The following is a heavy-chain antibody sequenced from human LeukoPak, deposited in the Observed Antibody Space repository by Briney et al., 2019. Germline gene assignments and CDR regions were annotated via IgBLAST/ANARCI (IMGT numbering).Heavy chain of an antibody. J-gene: IGHJ4*02. Sequence: GGSLRLSCAASAFTFSDCSMNWVRQAPGKGLEWVSYISGRSSTIYHADSVKGRFTISRDNAKNSMYLQMNSLRAEDTAVYYCARDRIKSGSYYFDYWGQGTLVTVSS. CDR1: AFTFSDCS. CDR3: ARDRIKSGSYYFDY. CDR2: ISGRSSTI. V-gene: IGHV3-48*01. D-gene: IGHD1-26*01.